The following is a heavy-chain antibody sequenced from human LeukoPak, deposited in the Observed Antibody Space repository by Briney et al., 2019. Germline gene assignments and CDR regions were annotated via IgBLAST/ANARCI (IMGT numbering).Heavy chain of an antibody. V-gene: IGHV1-46*01. D-gene: IGHD3-22*01. Sequence: ASVKVSCKASGYTFTSYYTHWVRQAPGQGLEWMGIINPSGGSTSYAQKFQGRVTMTRDMSTSTVYMELSSLRSEDTAVYYCARDARDYDSSGYYHYFDYWGQGTLVTVSS. CDR3: ARDARDYDSSGYYHYFDY. CDR1: GYTFTSYY. CDR2: INPSGGST. J-gene: IGHJ4*02.